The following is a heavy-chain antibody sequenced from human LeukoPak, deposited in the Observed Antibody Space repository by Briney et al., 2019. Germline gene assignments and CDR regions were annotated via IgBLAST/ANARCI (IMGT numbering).Heavy chain of an antibody. CDR2: ISSSSDYI. CDR3: ARDSGSSWRNDLNY. Sequence: GGSLRLSCAASGFTFSSYCMNWVRQAPGKGLEWVSSISSSSDYIYYADSVKGRFTISRDDAKNSLYLQMNSLRVEDSAVYYCARDSGSSWRNDLNYWGHGTLVTVSS. D-gene: IGHD6-13*01. J-gene: IGHJ4*01. CDR1: GFTFSSYC. V-gene: IGHV3-21*01.